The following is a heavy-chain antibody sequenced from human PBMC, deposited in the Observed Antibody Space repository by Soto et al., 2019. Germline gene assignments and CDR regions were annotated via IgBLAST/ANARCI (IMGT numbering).Heavy chain of an antibody. Sequence: GGSLRLSCAASGFTFTRHAMHWVRQAPGKGLEWVAIISYDGSTKYYGDSVKGRFTISRDNSKKTLYLQMSSLRADDTAVYICARHVASTVTTSDWFDTWGQGTLVTVS. D-gene: IGHD4-4*01. CDR2: ISYDGSTK. CDR1: GFTFTRHA. V-gene: IGHV3-30-3*01. CDR3: ARHVASTVTTSDWFDT. J-gene: IGHJ5*02.